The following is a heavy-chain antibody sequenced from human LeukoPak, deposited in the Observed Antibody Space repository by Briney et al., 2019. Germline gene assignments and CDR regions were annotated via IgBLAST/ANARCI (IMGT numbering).Heavy chain of an antibody. CDR2: ISPRGGSM. V-gene: IGHV3-11*01. J-gene: IGHJ4*02. Sequence: GGSLRLSCAASGFTFSDYHMNWIRQAPGKGLEWVSYISPRGGSMYFADSVKGRFTMSRDNAENSLFLQMNSLTADDTAVYYCAAGRDIAVAGPGGYFDYWGQGTLVTVSS. CDR1: GFTFSDYH. D-gene: IGHD6-19*01. CDR3: AAGRDIAVAGPGGYFDY.